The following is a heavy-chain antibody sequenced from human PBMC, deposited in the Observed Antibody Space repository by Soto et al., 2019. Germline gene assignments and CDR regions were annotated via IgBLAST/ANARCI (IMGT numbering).Heavy chain of an antibody. J-gene: IGHJ6*01. Sequence: SETLSLTCNVSGVSLDKYYWTWIRQSPGRGLEWIGYIFYTAGTNYNPSLKSRVTISADVFKSQVSLKMTSVTAADTALYYCARGIQPPTLSPWDVWGQGSPVTVSS. CDR2: IFYTAGT. V-gene: IGHV4-59*01. CDR1: GVSLDKYY. D-gene: IGHD1-1*01. CDR3: ARGIQPPTLSPWDV.